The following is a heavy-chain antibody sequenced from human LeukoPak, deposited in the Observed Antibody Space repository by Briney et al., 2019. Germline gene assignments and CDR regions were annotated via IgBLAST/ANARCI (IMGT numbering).Heavy chain of an antibody. Sequence: GGSLRLSCAASGFTFSSYSMNWVRQAPGKGLEWVSSISSSSSYIYYADSVKGRFTISRDSAKNSLYLQMNSLRAEDTAVYYCARDGIAAAGTGDYWGQGTLVTASS. D-gene: IGHD6-13*01. CDR3: ARDGIAAAGTGDY. J-gene: IGHJ4*02. V-gene: IGHV3-21*01. CDR2: ISSSSSYI. CDR1: GFTFSSYS.